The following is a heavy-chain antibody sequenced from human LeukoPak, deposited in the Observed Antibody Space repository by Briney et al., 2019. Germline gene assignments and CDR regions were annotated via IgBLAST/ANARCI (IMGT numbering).Heavy chain of an antibody. CDR1: GYTFTGYY. D-gene: IGHD5-12*01. CDR3: ARFGYSGYDLNLDY. V-gene: IGHV1-2*06. CDR2: INPSNGDT. Sequence: ASVKVSCKASGYTFTGYYIHWVRQAPGQGLEWMGRINPSNGDTKYAQKFRGRVTMTTDTYMTTAYMELNRLRFDDTAVYYCARFGYSGYDLNLDYWGQGTLVTVSS. J-gene: IGHJ4*02.